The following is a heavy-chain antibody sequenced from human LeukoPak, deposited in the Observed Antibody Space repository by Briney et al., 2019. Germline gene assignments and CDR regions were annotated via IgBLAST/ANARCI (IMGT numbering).Heavy chain of an antibody. CDR1: GGSISSSSYY. CDR3: ARGPDYYDSSGYYEPFGAFDI. Sequence: SETLSLTCTVSGGSISSSSYYWGWIRQPPGKGLEWIGSIYYSGSTYYNPSLKSRVTISVDTSKNQFSLKLSSVTAADTAVYYCARGPDYYDSSGYYEPFGAFDIWGQGTMVTVSS. J-gene: IGHJ3*02. CDR2: IYYSGST. D-gene: IGHD3-22*01. V-gene: IGHV4-39*07.